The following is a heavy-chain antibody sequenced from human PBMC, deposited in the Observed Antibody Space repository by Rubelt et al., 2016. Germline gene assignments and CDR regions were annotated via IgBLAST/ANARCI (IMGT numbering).Heavy chain of an antibody. CDR3: ARSIAVAGTRFFDY. J-gene: IGHJ4*02. CDR1: GGSISSSNW. D-gene: IGHD6-19*01. Sequence: AVSGGSISSSNWWSWVRQPPGKGLEWIGEIYHSGRTYYNPSLKSRVTISVDTSKNQFSLKLSSVTAADTAVDYCARSIAVAGTRFFDYWGQGTLVTVSS. CDR2: IYHSGRT. V-gene: IGHV4-4*02.